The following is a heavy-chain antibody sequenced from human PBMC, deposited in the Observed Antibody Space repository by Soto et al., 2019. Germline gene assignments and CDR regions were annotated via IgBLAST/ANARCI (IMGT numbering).Heavy chain of an antibody. CDR1: GFTFSSYA. V-gene: IGHV3-30-3*01. Sequence: QVQLVESGGGVVQPGRSLRLSCAASGFTFSSYAMHWVRQAPGKGLEWVAVISYDGSNKYYADSVKGRFTISRDNSKNTLYLQMNSLRAEDTAVYYCARGEGIQLWLTSGYYYGMDVWGQGTTVTVSS. CDR3: ARGEGIQLWLTSGYYYGMDV. D-gene: IGHD5-18*01. J-gene: IGHJ6*02. CDR2: ISYDGSNK.